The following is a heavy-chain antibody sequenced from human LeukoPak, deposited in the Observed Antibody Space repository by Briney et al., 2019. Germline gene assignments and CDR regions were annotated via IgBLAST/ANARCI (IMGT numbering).Heavy chain of an antibody. CDR1: GGSISSSNYY. D-gene: IGHD1-1*01. CDR3: ARLQPNSGEWAFDI. CDR2: IYYSGST. J-gene: IGHJ3*02. Sequence: SETLSLTCTVSGGSISSSNYYWGWIRQPPGKGLEWIGNIYYSGSTYYNPSLKSRVTISVDTSKNHFSLKLSSVTAADTAVYYCARLQPNSGEWAFDIWGQGTMVTVSS. V-gene: IGHV4-39*02.